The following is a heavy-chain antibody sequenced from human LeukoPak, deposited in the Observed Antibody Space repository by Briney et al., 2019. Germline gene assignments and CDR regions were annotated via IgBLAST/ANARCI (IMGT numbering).Heavy chain of an antibody. V-gene: IGHV1-2*02. D-gene: IGHD5-12*01. CDR1: GYTLTGYY. Sequence: ASVKVSCKASGYTLTGYYMHWLRQAPGQGLEWMGWINSNSGDTNYAQKFQGRVTMTRDTSISTAYMELSGLTSDDTAVYYCAKNPYEYYFDYWGQGTLVTVSS. J-gene: IGHJ4*02. CDR3: AKNPYEYYFDY. CDR2: INSNSGDT.